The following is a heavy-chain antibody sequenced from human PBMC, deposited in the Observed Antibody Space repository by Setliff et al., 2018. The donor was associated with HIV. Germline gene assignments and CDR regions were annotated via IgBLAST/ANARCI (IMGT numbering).Heavy chain of an antibody. CDR2: INPNRGGT. J-gene: IGHJ4*02. CDR3: TIRGFGSGTVLLDD. D-gene: IGHD3-10*01. Sequence: ASVKVSCKASGYTFTDYYIHWVRQAPGQGLEWMGWINPNRGGTNYAQKCQGRVTMTRDTSTAYMELSSLRSEDTAMYYCTIRGFGSGTVLLDDWGQGTLVTVSS. CDR1: GYTFTDYY. V-gene: IGHV1-2*02.